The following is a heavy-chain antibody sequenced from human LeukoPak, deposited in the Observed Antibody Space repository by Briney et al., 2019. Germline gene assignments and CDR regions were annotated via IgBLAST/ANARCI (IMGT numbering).Heavy chain of an antibody. V-gene: IGHV3-9*01. D-gene: IGHD3-3*01. CDR3: AKDESLYYGDVEDAFDI. J-gene: IGHJ3*02. Sequence: GRSLRLSCAASGFTFDDYAMHWVRQAPGKGLEWVSGISWNRGSIGYADSVKGRFTISRDNAKNSLYLQMNSLKAEDTALYYCAKDESLYYGDVEDAFDIWGQGTMVTVSS. CDR2: ISWNRGSI. CDR1: GFTFDDYA.